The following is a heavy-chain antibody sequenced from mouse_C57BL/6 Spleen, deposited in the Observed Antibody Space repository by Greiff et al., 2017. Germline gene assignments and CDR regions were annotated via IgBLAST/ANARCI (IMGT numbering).Heavy chain of an antibody. CDR1: GYAFSSSW. CDR2: IYPGDGDT. J-gene: IGHJ4*01. D-gene: IGHD2-3*01. CDR3: ARSDGYYAMDY. V-gene: IGHV1-82*01. Sequence: VKLMASGPELVKPGASVKISCKASGYAFSSSWMNWVKQRPGRGLEWIGRIYPGDGDTNYNGKFKGKATLTAAKSSSTAYMQLSSLTSEDSAVYFCARSDGYYAMDYWGQGTSVTVSS.